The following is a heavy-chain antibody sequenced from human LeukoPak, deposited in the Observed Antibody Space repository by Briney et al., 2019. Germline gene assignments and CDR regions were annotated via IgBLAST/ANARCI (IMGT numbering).Heavy chain of an antibody. V-gene: IGHV1-69*06. CDR1: GGTFSGYA. D-gene: IGHD4-17*01. CDR3: ASQTVTRSYYYYYYGMDV. Sequence: SVKVSCKASGGTFSGYAISWMRQAPGQGLEWMGGIIPIFGTANYAQKFQGRVTITADKSTSTAYMELSSLRSEDTAVYYCASQTVTRSYYYYYYGMDVWGKGTTVTVSS. CDR2: IIPIFGTA. J-gene: IGHJ6*04.